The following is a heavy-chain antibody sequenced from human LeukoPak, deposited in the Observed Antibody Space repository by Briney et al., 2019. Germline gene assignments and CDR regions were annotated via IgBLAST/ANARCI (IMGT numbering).Heavy chain of an antibody. Sequence: PGKSLRLSCAASGLTFSSYAMHWVRQAPGKGLVWVSRINTDGSSTDYADSVKGRFTISRDNAKNTLYLQMNSLRAEDTAVYYCARDLDGYRSGNGAWGQGTLVTVSS. CDR2: INTDGSST. V-gene: IGHV3-74*01. CDR3: ARDLDGYRSGNGA. D-gene: IGHD5-12*01. J-gene: IGHJ5*02. CDR1: GLTFSSYA.